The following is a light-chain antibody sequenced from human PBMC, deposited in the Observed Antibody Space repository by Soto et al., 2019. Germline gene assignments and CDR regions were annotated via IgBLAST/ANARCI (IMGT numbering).Light chain of an antibody. CDR2: DVS. V-gene: IGLV2-11*01. J-gene: IGLJ3*02. Sequence: QSALTQPRSVSGSPGQSVTISCTGTSSDVGGYNYVSWYQQHPGKAPKLMIYDVSKRPSGVPDRFSGSKSGNTAALTISGLEADDESDYYCCFYAGSNTSVFGGGTKLTVL. CDR1: SSDVGGYNY. CDR3: CFYAGSNTSV.